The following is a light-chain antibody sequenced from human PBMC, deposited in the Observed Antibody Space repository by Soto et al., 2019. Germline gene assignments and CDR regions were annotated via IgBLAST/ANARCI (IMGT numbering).Light chain of an antibody. Sequence: QSVLTQPPSASGTPGQRVTISCSGGSSNIGRDTVNWYQHFPGTAPKVLIYSNNQRPSGVPDRFSGSKSGTSASLAISGLQSEDEAEYYCAVWDDSLNGWVFGGGTKLTVL. V-gene: IGLV1-44*01. CDR3: AVWDDSLNGWV. J-gene: IGLJ3*02. CDR1: SSNIGRDT. CDR2: SNN.